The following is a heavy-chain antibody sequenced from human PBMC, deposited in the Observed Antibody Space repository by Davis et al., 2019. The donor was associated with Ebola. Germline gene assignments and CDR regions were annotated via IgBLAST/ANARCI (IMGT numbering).Heavy chain of an antibody. J-gene: IGHJ4*02. V-gene: IGHV3-7*01. Sequence: GESLKISCAASGFTFSHAWMSWVRQASGKGLEWVANIKPDGSEKNYVDSVKGRFTISRDNAKNSLYLQMNSLRAEDTAVYYCVRTTYGAPEYWGQGTLVTVSS. D-gene: IGHD4-17*01. CDR2: IKPDGSEK. CDR1: GFTFSHAW. CDR3: VRTTYGAPEY.